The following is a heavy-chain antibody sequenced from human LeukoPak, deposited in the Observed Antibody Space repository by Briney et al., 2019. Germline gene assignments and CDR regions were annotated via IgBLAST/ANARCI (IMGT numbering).Heavy chain of an antibody. J-gene: IGHJ4*02. CDR1: GFSVSSNY. CDR3: ARKTDHHTGGDY. CDR2: IYSGGST. V-gene: IGHV3-66*01. D-gene: IGHD7-27*01. Sequence: PGGSLRLSCAASGFSVSSNYMSWVRQAPGKGLVWVSLIYSGGSTSYADSVKGRFTISRDSSKNTLYLQMNSLRAEDTAVYYCARKTDHHTGGDYWGQGTLVTVSS.